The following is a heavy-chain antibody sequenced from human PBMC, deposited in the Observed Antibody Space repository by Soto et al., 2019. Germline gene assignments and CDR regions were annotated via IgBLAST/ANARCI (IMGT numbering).Heavy chain of an antibody. CDR1: GGTFSSYA. D-gene: IGHD6-19*01. Sequence: ASVKVSCKASGGTFSSYAISWVRQAPGQGLEWMGGIIPIFGTANYAQKFQGRVTITADESTNTAYMGLSSLRSEDKAVYYGARELSSGLDGKLGYWGQGTLVTVSS. V-gene: IGHV1-69*13. J-gene: IGHJ4*02. CDR2: IIPIFGTA. CDR3: ARELSSGLDGKLGY.